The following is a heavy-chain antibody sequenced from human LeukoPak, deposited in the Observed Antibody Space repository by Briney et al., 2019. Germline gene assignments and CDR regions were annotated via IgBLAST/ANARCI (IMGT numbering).Heavy chain of an antibody. CDR1: GYTFTSYD. CDR2: MNPNSGNT. J-gene: IGHJ4*02. V-gene: IGHV1-8*01. D-gene: IGHD2-15*01. CDR3: ARAYCSGGSCYSGH. Sequence: ASVKVSCKASGYTFTSYDINWVRQATGQGLEWMGWMNPNSGNTGYAQKFQGRVTMTRNTSISTAYMELSSLRSEDTAVYYCARAYCSGGSCYSGHWGQGTLVTVSS.